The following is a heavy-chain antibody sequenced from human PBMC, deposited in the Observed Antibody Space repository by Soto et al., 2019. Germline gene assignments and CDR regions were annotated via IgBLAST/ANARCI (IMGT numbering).Heavy chain of an antibody. CDR2: ISITTNYL. J-gene: IGHJ4*02. Sequence: PGGPLRLSGAAFGITFTGYSMNGVGKAPGKGLEWFSSISITTNYLYYADSMKGPFTISRANATNSLYLEVTTRRPEDTAGNNVARESEDLTSNFDYWGQGTLVTVSS. CDR1: GITFTGYS. V-gene: IGHV3-21*06. CDR3: ARESEDLTSNFDY.